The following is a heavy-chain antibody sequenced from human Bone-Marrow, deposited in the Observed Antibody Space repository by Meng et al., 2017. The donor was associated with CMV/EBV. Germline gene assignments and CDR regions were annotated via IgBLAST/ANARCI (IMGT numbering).Heavy chain of an antibody. CDR2: IYRTGTT. V-gene: IGHV4-38-2*02. D-gene: IGHD6-19*01. J-gene: IGHJ4*02. CDR3: ARVKGIAVVGFDY. Sequence: SETLSLTCTVSHYSIGSGYYWGWIRQSPGKGLEWIGNIYRTGTTYYNPSLKRRVTISVDTSRNQFSLKLSSVTAADTAVYYCARVKGIAVVGFDYWGQGTLVTVSS. CDR1: HYSIGSGYY.